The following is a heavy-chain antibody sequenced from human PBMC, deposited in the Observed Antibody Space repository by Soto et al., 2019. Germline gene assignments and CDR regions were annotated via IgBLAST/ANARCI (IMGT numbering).Heavy chain of an antibody. V-gene: IGHV4-30-4*08. CDR1: GGALSDYY. J-gene: IGHJ4*02. CDR3: ARGFRGVYFDF. CDR2: IYYSATT. Sequence: SGTLCLTCAVYGGALSDYYGGWIRQPPGKGLEWIGYIYYSATTYYNPSLKSRLTISIDTSKNQFSLKLSSVTAADTAVYFCARGFRGVYFDFWAQGTLVNVSS. D-gene: IGHD3-10*01.